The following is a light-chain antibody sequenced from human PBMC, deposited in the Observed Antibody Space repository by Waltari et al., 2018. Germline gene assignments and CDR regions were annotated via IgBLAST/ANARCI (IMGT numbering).Light chain of an antibody. Sequence: DIQMTQSPSSLSASVGDRVTITCRASENVNNYLNWYQQKPGKAPKLLIYKASTLQSGVPSRFSSNGAGTDYTFTISSLQSEDVATYYCQHNYGTPFTFGPGTKLDIK. CDR2: KAS. J-gene: IGKJ3*01. CDR3: QHNYGTPFT. CDR1: ENVNNY. V-gene: IGKV1-39*01.